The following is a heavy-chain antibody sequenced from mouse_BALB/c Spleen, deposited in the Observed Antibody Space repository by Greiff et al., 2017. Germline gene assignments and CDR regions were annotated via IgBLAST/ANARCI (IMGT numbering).Heavy chain of an antibody. Sequence: VQRVESGAELVRPGTSVKVSCKASGYAFTNYLIEWVKQRPGQGLEWIGVINPGSGGTNYNEKFKGKATLTADKSSSTAYMQLSSLTSDDSAVYFCARSATGRDYWGQGTTLTVSS. CDR2: INPGSGGT. CDR3: ARSATGRDY. CDR1: GYAFTNYL. V-gene: IGHV1-54*01. D-gene: IGHD1-2*01. J-gene: IGHJ2*01.